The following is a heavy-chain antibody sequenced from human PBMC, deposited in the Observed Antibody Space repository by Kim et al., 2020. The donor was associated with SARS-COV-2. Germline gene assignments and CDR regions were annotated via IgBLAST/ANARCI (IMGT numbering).Heavy chain of an antibody. V-gene: IGHV3-30*03. CDR1: GFTFSSHV. Sequence: GGSLRLSCAASGFTFSSHVMHWGRQAPGKGLEWVALISYEGSTQRYTDSVKGRFTVSRDNSKNILFLQMNSLRPEDTAVYYCARNLVGDTDLGPWGQGTLVTVSS. D-gene: IGHD1-26*01. CDR3: ARNLVGDTDLGP. J-gene: IGHJ5*02. CDR2: ISYEGSTQ.